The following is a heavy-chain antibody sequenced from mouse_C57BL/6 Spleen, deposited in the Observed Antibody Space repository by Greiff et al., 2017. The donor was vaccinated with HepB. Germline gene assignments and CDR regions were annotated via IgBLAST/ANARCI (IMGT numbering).Heavy chain of an antibody. J-gene: IGHJ4*01. CDR1: GFSLTSYA. CDR3: ARNPLLRGDAMDY. CDR2: IWTGGGT. V-gene: IGHV2-9-1*01. Sequence: VKVVESGPGLVAPSQSLSITCTVSGFSLTSYAISWVRQPPGKGLEWLGVIWTGGGTNYNSALKSRLSISKDNSESQVFLKMNSLQTDDTARYYCARNPLLRGDAMDYWGQGTSVTVSS. D-gene: IGHD1-1*01.